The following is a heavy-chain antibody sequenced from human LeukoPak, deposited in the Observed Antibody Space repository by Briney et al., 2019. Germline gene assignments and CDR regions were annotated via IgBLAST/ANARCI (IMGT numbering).Heavy chain of an antibody. V-gene: IGHV4-59*01. Sequence: SETLSLTCTVSGASISGYYCSWIRQPPGGGLEWIGYTHYSGSTNYNPSLRSRVTISVDTSSNQFSLKLSSVTAADTAVYYCAGRSGLFDYWGQGTLVTVSS. CDR3: AGRSGLFDY. CDR2: THYSGST. CDR1: GASISGYY. J-gene: IGHJ4*02. D-gene: IGHD2-15*01.